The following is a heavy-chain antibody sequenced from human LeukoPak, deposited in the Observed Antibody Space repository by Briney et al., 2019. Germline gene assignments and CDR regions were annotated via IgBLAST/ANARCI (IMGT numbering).Heavy chain of an antibody. CDR3: ARWEVVTAFSFDP. CDR1: GGSISSYY. CDR2: IYYSGST. V-gene: IGHV4-59*01. J-gene: IGHJ5*02. D-gene: IGHD2-21*02. Sequence: PSETLSLTCTVSGGSISSYYWSWIRQPPGKGLEWIGYIYYSGSTNYNPSLKSRVTISVDTSKNQFSLKLSSVTAADTAVYYCARWEVVTAFSFDPWGQGTLVTVSS.